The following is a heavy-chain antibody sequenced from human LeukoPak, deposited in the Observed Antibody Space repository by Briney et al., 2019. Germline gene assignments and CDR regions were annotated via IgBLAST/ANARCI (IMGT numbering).Heavy chain of an antibody. V-gene: IGHV3-11*06. CDR2: ISSSSSYT. D-gene: IGHD6-19*01. J-gene: IGHJ3*02. CDR1: GFTFSDYY. Sequence: GGSLRLSCAASGFTFSDYYMSWIRQAPGKGLEWVSYISSSSSYTNYADSVKGRFTISRDNAKNSLYLQMNSLRAEDTAVYYCARDYGELAVGGGAFDIWGQGTMVTVSS. CDR3: ARDYGELAVGGGAFDI.